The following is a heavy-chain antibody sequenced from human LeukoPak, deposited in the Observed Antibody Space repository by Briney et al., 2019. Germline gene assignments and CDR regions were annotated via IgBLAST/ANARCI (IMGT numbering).Heavy chain of an antibody. Sequence: GESLKISCKGSGYSFTSYWIGWVRQMPGKGLEWMGIIYPRHSDTRYSPSFQGQVTISADKSISTAYLQWSSLKASATALYYCARRDPSEFVDYWGQGTLVTVSS. CDR2: IYPRHSDT. J-gene: IGHJ4*02. V-gene: IGHV5-51*01. CDR3: ARRDPSEFVDY. CDR1: GYSFTSYW.